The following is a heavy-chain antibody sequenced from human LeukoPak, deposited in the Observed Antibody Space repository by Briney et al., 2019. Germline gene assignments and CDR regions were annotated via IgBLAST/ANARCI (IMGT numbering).Heavy chain of an antibody. Sequence: GRSLRLSCEASGFTFNTYSMNWARQAPGKGLEWVSSIDSSGGYMFYADSVKGRFIISRDNAKDSLYLQMSSLRVEDTAVYYCLRGDRRDYWGQGTLVTVSS. J-gene: IGHJ4*02. V-gene: IGHV3-21*06. CDR1: GFTFNTYS. CDR2: IDSSGGYM. CDR3: LRGDRRDY.